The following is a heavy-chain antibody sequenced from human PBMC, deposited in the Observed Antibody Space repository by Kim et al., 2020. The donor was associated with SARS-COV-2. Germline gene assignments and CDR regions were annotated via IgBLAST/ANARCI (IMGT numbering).Heavy chain of an antibody. D-gene: IGHD3-22*01. Sequence: ASVKVSCKASGYTFTSYYMHWVRLAPGQGLEWMGIINPSGGSTSYAQKFQGRVTMTRDTSTSTVYMELSSLRSEDTAVYYCARERPGGYYDSSGYSPDYWGQGTLVTVSS. J-gene: IGHJ4*02. V-gene: IGHV1-46*01. CDR2: INPSGGST. CDR3: ARERPGGYYDSSGYSPDY. CDR1: GYTFTSYY.